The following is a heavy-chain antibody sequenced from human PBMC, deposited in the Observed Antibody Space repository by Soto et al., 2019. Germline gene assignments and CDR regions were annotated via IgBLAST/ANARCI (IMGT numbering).Heavy chain of an antibody. Sequence: SVKVSCKASGGTFSSYTISWVRQAPGQGLEWMGRIIPILGIANYAQKFQGRVTITADKSTSTAYMELSSLRSEDTAVYYCARDHQDPTTPLDYWGQGTTVTVSS. CDR3: ARDHQDPTTPLDY. J-gene: IGHJ4*03. CDR1: GGTFSSYT. V-gene: IGHV1-69*04. CDR2: IIPILGIA. D-gene: IGHD2-15*01.